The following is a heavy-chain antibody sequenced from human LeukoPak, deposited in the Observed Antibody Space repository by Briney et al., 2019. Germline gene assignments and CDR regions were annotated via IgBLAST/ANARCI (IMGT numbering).Heavy chain of an antibody. V-gene: IGHV3-7*04. CDR1: GFTFSTKW. D-gene: IGHD6-19*01. CDR2: INQDGSDQ. J-gene: IGHJ4*02. CDR3: ARDYRSGRDF. Sequence: PGGSLRVSCAASGFTFSTKWMSWVRQAPGKGLEWVATINQDGSDQYYVDSVKGRFTISRDNAKNSLDLQMNSLRAEDSAVYYCARDYRSGRDFWGQGTLVTVSS.